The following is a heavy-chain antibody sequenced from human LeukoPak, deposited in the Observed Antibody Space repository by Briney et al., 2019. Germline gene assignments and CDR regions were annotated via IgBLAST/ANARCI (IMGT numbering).Heavy chain of an antibody. CDR1: GFTFSSYA. CDR2: ISGSGGST. CDR3: ARDIVVAAASYGMDV. J-gene: IGHJ6*02. V-gene: IGHV3-23*01. Sequence: GGSLRLSCAASGFTFSSYAMSWVRQAPGKGLEWVSAISGSGGSTYYADSVKGRFTISRDNSKNTLYLQMNSLRADDTAVYYCARDIVVAAASYGMDVWGQGTTVTVSS. D-gene: IGHD2-15*01.